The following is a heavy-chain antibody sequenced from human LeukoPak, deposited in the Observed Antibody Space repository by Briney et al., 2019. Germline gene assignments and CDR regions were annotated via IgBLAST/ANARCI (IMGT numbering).Heavy chain of an antibody. V-gene: IGHV1-18*01. CDR2: INPYKGNT. Sequence: ASVKVSCKASNYTFTSYGISWVRQAPGQGLEWMGWINPYKGNTIYAQKVQDRVTMTTDTSTSTAYMELRSLRSDDTAVYYCARWTTTFLDYWGQGTLVTVSS. CDR1: NYTFTSYG. CDR3: ARWTTTFLDY. J-gene: IGHJ4*02. D-gene: IGHD1-1*01.